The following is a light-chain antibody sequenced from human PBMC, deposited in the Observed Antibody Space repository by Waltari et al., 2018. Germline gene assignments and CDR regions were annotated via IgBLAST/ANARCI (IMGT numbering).Light chain of an antibody. CDR2: DVS. J-gene: IGLJ1*01. CDR3: SSFTGTSTL. V-gene: IGLV2-14*03. Sequence: QSALTQPASVSGSPGQSLTISCTGTSSDVGSYNYASWYQQHPGKAPRLLIYDVSYRPSGISDRFAGSKSGNVASLTISGLQAEDEADYYCSSFTGTSTLFGTGTEVTVL. CDR1: SSDVGSYNY.